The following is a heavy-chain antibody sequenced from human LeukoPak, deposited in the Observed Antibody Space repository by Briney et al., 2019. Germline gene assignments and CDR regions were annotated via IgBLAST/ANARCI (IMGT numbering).Heavy chain of an antibody. CDR1: GFTFSSYA. Sequence: GGSLRLSCAASGFTFSSYAMNWVRQAPGKGLEWVSAISGSGGSTYYADSVKGRFTISRDNAKNSLYLQMNSLRAEDTAVYYCARDGQQLAYHFDYWGQGTLVTVSS. D-gene: IGHD6-13*01. CDR3: ARDGQQLAYHFDY. V-gene: IGHV3-23*01. CDR2: ISGSGGST. J-gene: IGHJ4*02.